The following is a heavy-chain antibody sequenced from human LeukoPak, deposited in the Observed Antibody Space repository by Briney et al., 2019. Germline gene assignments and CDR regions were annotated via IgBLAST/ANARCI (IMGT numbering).Heavy chain of an antibody. V-gene: IGHV3-7*05. Sequence: PGGSLRLSCAASGFTFSNSWMIWVRQAPGKGLQWVASIKQDGSGEYYVGSVRGRFTISRYNAKSSLYLQMNSLRVEDTAIYYCAKGYSSYANWCDPWGQGALVTVSS. D-gene: IGHD1-1*01. J-gene: IGHJ5*02. CDR1: GFTFSNSW. CDR2: IKQDGSGE. CDR3: AKGYSSYANWCDP.